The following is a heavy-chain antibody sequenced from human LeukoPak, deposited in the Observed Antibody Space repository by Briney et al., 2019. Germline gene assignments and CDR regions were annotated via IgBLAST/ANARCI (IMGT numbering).Heavy chain of an antibody. CDR1: GFTFSSYS. Sequence: GGSLRLSCAASGFTFSSYSMKGVRQAPGKGLEGVSSISSSSSYIYYADSVKGRFTISRANATNTLYLQMNSLRAEDTAVYYCARERRHSSGLDYWGQGTLVTVSS. CDR2: ISSSSSYI. CDR3: ARERRHSSGLDY. V-gene: IGHV3-21*01. J-gene: IGHJ4*02. D-gene: IGHD6-19*01.